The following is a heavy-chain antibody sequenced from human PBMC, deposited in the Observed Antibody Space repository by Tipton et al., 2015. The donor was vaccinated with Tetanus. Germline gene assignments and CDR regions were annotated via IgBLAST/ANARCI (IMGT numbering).Heavy chain of an antibody. CDR3: ARERIRLIGDVIFRYFDL. J-gene: IGHJ2*01. V-gene: IGHV4-39*07. CDR2: IYYTGGS. CDR1: GGSVSNRTLY. Sequence: TLSLTCSVSGGSVSNRTLYWGWIRQSPGKGLEWIGGIYYTGGSYYFPSFKNRVTLSVDTSTSQFSLKLTSATAADTAVYYCARERIRLIGDVIFRYFDLWGRGTLVTVSS. D-gene: IGHD3-3*02.